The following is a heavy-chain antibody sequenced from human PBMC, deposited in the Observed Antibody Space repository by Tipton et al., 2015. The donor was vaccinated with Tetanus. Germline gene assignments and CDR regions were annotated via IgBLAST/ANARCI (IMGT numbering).Heavy chain of an antibody. V-gene: IGHV4-34*01. CDR1: GGSFSGYY. CDR2: INHGGDT. D-gene: IGHD2-8*01. CDR3: ARGLGSMLAPGGSIDS. Sequence: TLSLTCAVSGGSFSGYYWSWIRQAPGKGLEWIGEINHGGDTNFSPSLKGRVSMSVDTSKRQFSLSLTSVTAADTAVYYCARGLGSMLAPGGSIDSWGQGTLVTVSS. J-gene: IGHJ5*01.